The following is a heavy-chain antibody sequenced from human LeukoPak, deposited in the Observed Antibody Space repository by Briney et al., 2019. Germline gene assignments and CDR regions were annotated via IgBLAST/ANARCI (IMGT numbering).Heavy chain of an antibody. CDR2: IYYSGST. CDR3: ATGRDWFDP. CDR1: GGPINGHY. J-gene: IGHJ5*02. Sequence: PSETLALTCCVSGGPINGHYWGWIRQPPGKGLEGIANIYYSGSTNYNPSLKSRVTMSVVTSKNQFSLKLSSVTAADTGVYYCATGRDWFDPWGQGTLVTVSS. V-gene: IGHV4-59*11.